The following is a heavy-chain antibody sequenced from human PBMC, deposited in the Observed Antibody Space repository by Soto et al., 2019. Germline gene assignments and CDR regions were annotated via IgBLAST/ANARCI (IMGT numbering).Heavy chain of an antibody. J-gene: IGHJ6*02. Sequence: GGSLRLSCAASGFTFRNHAMHWVRQAPGKGLECLAVIAYDGSNAFYRDSVKGRFTISRDNSKNTLYLHMNSLRDEDTGVYYCASPIGIAAAGTSYYYYFGMDVWGQGTTVTVSS. D-gene: IGHD6-13*01. CDR3: ASPIGIAAAGTSYYYYFGMDV. CDR2: IAYDGSNA. CDR1: GFTFRNHA. V-gene: IGHV3-30-3*01.